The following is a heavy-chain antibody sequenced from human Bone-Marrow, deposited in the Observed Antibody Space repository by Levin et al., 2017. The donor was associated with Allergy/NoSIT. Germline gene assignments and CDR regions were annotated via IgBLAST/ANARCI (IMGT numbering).Heavy chain of an antibody. V-gene: IGHV4-39*01. J-gene: IGHJ4*02. D-gene: IGHD1-26*01. CDR1: GGSISSSSYY. CDR3: ARGLLSWGEGATDFDY. Sequence: SCTVSGGSISSSSYYWGWIRQPPGKGLEWIGSIYYSGSTYYNPSLKSRVTISVDTSKNQFSLKLSSVTAADTAVYYCARGLLSWGEGATDFDYWGQGTLVTVSS. CDR2: IYYSGST.